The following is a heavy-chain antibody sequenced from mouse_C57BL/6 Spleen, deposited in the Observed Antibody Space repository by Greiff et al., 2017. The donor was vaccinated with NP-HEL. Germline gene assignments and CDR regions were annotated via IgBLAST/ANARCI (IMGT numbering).Heavy chain of an antibody. CDR1: GYTFTSYG. D-gene: IGHD1-1*01. CDR2: IYPRSGNT. V-gene: IGHV1-81*01. Sequence: QVQLQQSGAELARPGASVKLSCKASGYTFTSYGISWVKQRTGQGLEWIGEIYPRSGNTYYNEKFKGKATLTADKSSSTAYMELRSLTSEDSAVYFCADYYGSRDYYAMDDWGQGTSVTVSS. CDR3: ADYYGSRDYYAMDD. J-gene: IGHJ4*01.